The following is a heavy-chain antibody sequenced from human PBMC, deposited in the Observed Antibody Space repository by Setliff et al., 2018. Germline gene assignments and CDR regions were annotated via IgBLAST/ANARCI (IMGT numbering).Heavy chain of an antibody. Sequence: AASVKVSCKTSGYTFTAYYIYWVRQAPGHGLELMGRIHPNTGSTNYLQDFQGRVTITSDTSIYTVYMELTGLTSGDTAVYYCAKQGYSDSLYAFDVWGQGTVVTVSS. CDR1: GYTFTAYY. D-gene: IGHD3-16*02. CDR2: IHPNTGST. V-gene: IGHV1-2*06. J-gene: IGHJ3*01. CDR3: AKQGYSDSLYAFDV.